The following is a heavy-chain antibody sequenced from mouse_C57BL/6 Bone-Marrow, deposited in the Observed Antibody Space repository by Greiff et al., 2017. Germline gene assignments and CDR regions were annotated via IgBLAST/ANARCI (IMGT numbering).Heavy chain of an antibody. CDR1: GSNIKDDY. D-gene: IGHD2-1*01. V-gene: IGHV14-4*01. J-gene: IGHJ3*01. Sequence: EVQLQQPGAELVRPGASVKLSCTASGSNIKDDYMPWVKQRPEQGLEWIGWIDPDNGDTEYASKFQGKATITADTSSNRAYLQLSSLTSEGTAVFCYTTYGNYGWFAYWGSGALGTVSA. CDR2: IDPDNGDT. CDR3: TTYGNYGWFAY.